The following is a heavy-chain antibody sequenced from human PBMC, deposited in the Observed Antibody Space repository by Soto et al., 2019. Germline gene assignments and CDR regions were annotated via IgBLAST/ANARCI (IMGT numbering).Heavy chain of an antibody. Sequence: GASVKVSCKASGFTFTSSAVQWVRQARGQRLEWIGWIVVGSGNTNYAQKFQERVTITRDMSTSTAYMELSSLRSEDTAVYYCAGSQWLRNDYYYYYGMDVWGQGTTIAVSS. CDR2: IVVGSGNT. V-gene: IGHV1-58*01. CDR1: GFTFTSSA. D-gene: IGHD5-12*01. J-gene: IGHJ6*02. CDR3: AGSQWLRNDYYYYYGMDV.